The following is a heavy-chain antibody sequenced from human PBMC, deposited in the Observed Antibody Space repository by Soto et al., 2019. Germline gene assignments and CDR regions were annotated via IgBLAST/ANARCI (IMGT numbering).Heavy chain of an antibody. CDR2: FSLSGTT. Sequence: SETLSLTCTVSGASITGSSYWSWIRQPAGKGLEWIGRFSLSGTTSYNPSLRSRVTMSADVSKNQFSLRLTSVTAADTALYYCARKGGYNWNPGWFDPWGQGTLVTVSS. CDR1: GASITGSSY. CDR3: ARKGGYNWNPGWFDP. V-gene: IGHV4-4*07. J-gene: IGHJ5*02. D-gene: IGHD1-1*01.